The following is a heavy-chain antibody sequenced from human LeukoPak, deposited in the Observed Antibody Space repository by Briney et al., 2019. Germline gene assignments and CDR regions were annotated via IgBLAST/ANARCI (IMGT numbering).Heavy chain of an antibody. CDR2: ISYDGSNK. V-gene: IGHV3-30-3*01. D-gene: IGHD2-2*01. CDR1: GFTFSSYA. Sequence: GGSLRLSCAASGFTFSSYAMHWVRQAPGKGLEGVAVISYDGSNKYYADSVKGRFTISRDNSKNTLYLQMNSLRAEDTAVYYCARDWVVVPLDDYYGMDVWGQGTTVTVSS. J-gene: IGHJ6*02. CDR3: ARDWVVVPLDDYYGMDV.